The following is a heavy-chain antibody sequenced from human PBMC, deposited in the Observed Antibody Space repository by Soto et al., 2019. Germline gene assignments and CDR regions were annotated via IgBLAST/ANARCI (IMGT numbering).Heavy chain of an antibody. CDR2: IYHSGST. Sequence: AETLSLTCAVSRGSISSSNWWTWFRQPPGKGLEWIGEIYHSGSTNYNPSLKSRVTISVDKSKNQFSLNLSSVTAADTAVYYCARSIAVAGAVALEYWGQGILVTVS. CDR1: RGSISSSNW. V-gene: IGHV4-4*02. J-gene: IGHJ4*02. CDR3: ARSIAVAGAVALEY. D-gene: IGHD6-19*01.